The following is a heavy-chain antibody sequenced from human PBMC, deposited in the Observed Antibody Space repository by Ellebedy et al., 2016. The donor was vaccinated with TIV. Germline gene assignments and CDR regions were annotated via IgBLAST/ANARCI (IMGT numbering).Heavy chain of an antibody. J-gene: IGHJ4*02. V-gene: IGHV1-2*02. CDR2: MNPNSGGT. CDR1: GYTFTAYY. D-gene: IGHD3-22*01. CDR3: AREVSGSSAYEDY. Sequence: ASVKVSXKASGYTFTAYYIHWVRQAPGQGLEWMGWMNPNSGGTKYAQKFQGRVTMTSDTSTSTVYMELSSLRSDDTAVYYCAREVSGSSAYEDYWGQGTLVTVSS.